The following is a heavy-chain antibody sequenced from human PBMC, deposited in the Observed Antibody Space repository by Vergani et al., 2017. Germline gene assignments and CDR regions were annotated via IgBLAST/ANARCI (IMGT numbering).Heavy chain of an antibody. CDR1: GFPFSDYG. CDR3: AKDRPRDWETPLFLFDY. J-gene: IGHJ4*02. V-gene: IGHV3-23*04. CDR2: ISASGGST. D-gene: IGHD1-26*01. Sequence: VQLVESGGGVVQPGGSLRLSCAASGFPFSDYGVHWVRQAPGKGLEWVSGISASGGSTYYTDSVKGRFIISRDISKNTLYLQMSSLRADDTAVYYCAKDRPRDWETPLFLFDYWGQGTLVAVSS.